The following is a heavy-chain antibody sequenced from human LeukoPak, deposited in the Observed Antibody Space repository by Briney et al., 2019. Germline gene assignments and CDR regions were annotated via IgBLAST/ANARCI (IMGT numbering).Heavy chain of an antibody. V-gene: IGHV3-66*01. D-gene: IGHD4/OR15-4a*01. J-gene: IGHJ4*02. CDR3: ARSPNGFDY. CDR2: IYSGGST. Sequence: GGSLRLSWAASGFTFTSAWMNWVRQAPGKGLEWVSVIYSGGSTYYADSVTGRFTISRDNSKNTLYLQMNSLRAEDTAVYYCARSPNGFDYWGQGTLVTVSS. CDR1: GFTFTSAW.